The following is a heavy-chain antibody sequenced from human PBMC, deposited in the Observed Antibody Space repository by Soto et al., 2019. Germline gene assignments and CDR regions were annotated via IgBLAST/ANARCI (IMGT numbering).Heavy chain of an antibody. J-gene: IGHJ4*02. CDR3: ARRISMIVVVFDY. CDR2: IDHSGST. Sequence: QVQVQQWGAGLLKPSETLSLTCGVSGGSFSGYYWTWIRQSPGRGLEWIGEIDHSGSTNYNPSLKSGVTMSSDPSKNQLSLQLSSVTAADTAVYFCARRISMIVVVFDYWGQGTLVTVSS. CDR1: GGSFSGYY. V-gene: IGHV4-34*02. D-gene: IGHD3-22*01.